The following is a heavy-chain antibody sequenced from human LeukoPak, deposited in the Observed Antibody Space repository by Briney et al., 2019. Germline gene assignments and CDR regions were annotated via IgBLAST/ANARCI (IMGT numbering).Heavy chain of an antibody. CDR1: GFTFSSHD. J-gene: IGHJ5*02. CDR3: VRGGVWGLSSNWLEA. V-gene: IGHV3-13*04. Sequence: GGSLRLSCAASGFTFSSHDMHWVHQPAGKGLEWVSGFIPAGDRYYAESVKGRVTISRENAKSSLYLEMNSLRVGDTAVYYCVRGGVWGLSSNWLEAWGQGTLVVVSS. CDR2: FIPAGDR. D-gene: IGHD7-27*01.